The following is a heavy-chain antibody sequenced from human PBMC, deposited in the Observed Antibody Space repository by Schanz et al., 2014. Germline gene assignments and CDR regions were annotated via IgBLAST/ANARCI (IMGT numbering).Heavy chain of an antibody. CDR3: AGAVATIRADSFDI. CDR1: GFTFADYY. D-gene: IGHD5-12*01. CDR2: IGYDGSEK. Sequence: EVQLLESGGGLVQPGGSLRLSCAGSGFTFADYYMTWIRQAPGKGLEWVANIGYDGSEKYYVDSVKGRFTISRDNAKNSLYLQVNNLSAEDTAVYYCAGAVATIRADSFDIWGQGTMVAVSS. V-gene: IGHV3-7*01. J-gene: IGHJ3*02.